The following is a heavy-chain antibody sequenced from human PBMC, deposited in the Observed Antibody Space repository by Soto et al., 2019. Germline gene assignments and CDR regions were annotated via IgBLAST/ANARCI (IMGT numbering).Heavy chain of an antibody. CDR3: ARSSRHWVEQDYYYYMDV. J-gene: IGHJ6*03. CDR2: IIPILGIA. D-gene: IGHD6-6*01. Sequence: QVQLVQSGAEVKKPGSSVKVSCKASGGTFSSYTISWVRQAPGQGLEWMGRIIPILGIANYAQKFQGRVTITADKSTSTAYMELSRLRSEDTAVYYCARSSRHWVEQDYYYYMDVWGKGTTVTVSS. CDR1: GGTFSSYT. V-gene: IGHV1-69*02.